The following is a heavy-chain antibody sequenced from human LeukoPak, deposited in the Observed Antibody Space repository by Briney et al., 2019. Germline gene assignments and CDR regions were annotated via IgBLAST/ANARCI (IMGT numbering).Heavy chain of an antibody. D-gene: IGHD2-2*01. J-gene: IGHJ4*02. CDR3: ARSNGKYQLPINY. CDR2: IYYSGST. V-gene: IGHV4-30-4*08. Sequence: SQTLSLTCTVSGGSIGSGDYYWGWIRQPPGKGLEWIGYIYYSGSTYYNPSLRSRVTISVDTSKNQFSLKLSSVTAADTAVYYCARSNGKYQLPINYWGQGTLVTVSS. CDR1: GGSIGSGDYY.